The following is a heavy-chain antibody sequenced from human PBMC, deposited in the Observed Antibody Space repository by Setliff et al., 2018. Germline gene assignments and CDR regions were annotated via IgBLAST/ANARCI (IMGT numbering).Heavy chain of an antibody. CDR2: IGDQNGNT. Sequence: ASVKVSCKTSGYTFSSFGLSWLRQAPGQGLEWVGWIGDQNGNTIYAQKSQGRVTMTKDTSTTTGFMGLRSLRSDDTATYFCARDRVDFVVPEAAARLDPWGQGTLVTVSS. CDR1: GYTFSSFG. V-gene: IGHV1-18*01. D-gene: IGHD2-15*01. CDR3: ARDRVDFVVPEAAARLDP. J-gene: IGHJ5*02.